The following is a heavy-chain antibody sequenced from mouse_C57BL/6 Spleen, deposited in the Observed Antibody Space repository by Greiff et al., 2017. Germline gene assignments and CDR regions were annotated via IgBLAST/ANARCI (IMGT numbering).Heavy chain of an antibody. D-gene: IGHD6-5*01. J-gene: IGHJ3*01. CDR2: ISTYYGDA. V-gene: IGHV1-67*01. CDR1: GYTFTDYA. CDR3: ARLCRGLFAY. Sequence: QVHVKQSGPELVRPGVSVKISCKGSGYTFTDYAMHWVKQSHAKSLAWIGVISTYYGDASYNQKFKDKATMTVDKSSSTASMELARLTSEGSAVYYCARLCRGLFAYWGQGTLVTVSA.